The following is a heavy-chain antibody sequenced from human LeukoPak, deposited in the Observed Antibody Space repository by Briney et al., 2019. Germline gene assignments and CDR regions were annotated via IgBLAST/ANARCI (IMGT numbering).Heavy chain of an antibody. V-gene: IGHV4-39*01. Sequence: SETLSLTCTVSGGSISSRSYYWGWIRQPPGKGLEWIGTIYYSGSTYYNPSLKSRVTISVGTSKNPFSLKLSSVTAADTAVYYCARHDCSSTSCYADYWGQGTLVTVSS. J-gene: IGHJ4*02. CDR1: GGSISSRSYY. D-gene: IGHD2-2*01. CDR3: ARHDCSSTSCYADY. CDR2: IYYSGST.